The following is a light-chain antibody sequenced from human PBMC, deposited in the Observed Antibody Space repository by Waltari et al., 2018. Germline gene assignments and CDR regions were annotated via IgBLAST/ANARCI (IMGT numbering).Light chain of an antibody. V-gene: IGKV4-1*01. Sequence: DIVMTQSPDSLAVSLGERDTINCKSSPGLLYSSMNKHYLAWYQKKPGQPPKLLIYWASSRESGVPARFSASGSGTDFTLTISSLQAEDVAVYYCQQYYSTPRTFGQGTKVEIK. CDR1: PGLLYSSMNKHY. CDR2: WAS. J-gene: IGKJ1*01. CDR3: QQYYSTPRT.